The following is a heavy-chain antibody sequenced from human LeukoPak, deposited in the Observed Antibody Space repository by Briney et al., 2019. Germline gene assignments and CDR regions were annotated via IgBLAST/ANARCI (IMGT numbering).Heavy chain of an antibody. Sequence: PGGSLRLSRASSVFTFSSYAMGGAPQAPGKGLEWVSAISGSGSSTYSADSVKGRFTISRDNPKNTLYLQMHSLRGEDTAVYYCAKAVAAGGYHFYGMDVWGQGTTVTVSS. J-gene: IGHJ6*02. V-gene: IGHV3-23*01. CDR2: ISGSGSST. CDR3: AKAVAAGGYHFYGMDV. D-gene: IGHD6-13*01. CDR1: VFTFSSYA.